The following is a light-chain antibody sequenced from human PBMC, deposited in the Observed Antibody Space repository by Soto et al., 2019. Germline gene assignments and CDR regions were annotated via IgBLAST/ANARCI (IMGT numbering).Light chain of an antibody. CDR2: KAS. CDR3: QQYASSWT. J-gene: IGKJ1*01. V-gene: IGKV1-5*03. CDR1: QSINMW. Sequence: DIQMTQSPSILPASIGDRVTITCRASQSINMWLAWYQQKAGKGPSLLIYKASSSQTGVPSRFSGSGSGTEFTLTISSLQPDDFATYYCQQYASSWTFGQGTKVDIK.